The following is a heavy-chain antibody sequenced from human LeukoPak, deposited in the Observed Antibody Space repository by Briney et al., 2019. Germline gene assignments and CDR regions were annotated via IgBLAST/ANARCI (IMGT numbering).Heavy chain of an antibody. J-gene: IGHJ5*02. CDR3: ATVTNGQVRGFDP. CDR1: GFTLTELS. D-gene: IGHD2-8*01. V-gene: IGHV1-24*01. Sequence: ASVKVSCRVSGFTLTELSMHWVRQAPGKGLEWMGGFDPEDGETIYAQKFQGRVTMTEDTSTDTAHMELSSLRSEDTAVYYCATVTNGQVRGFDPWGQGTLVTVSS. CDR2: FDPEDGET.